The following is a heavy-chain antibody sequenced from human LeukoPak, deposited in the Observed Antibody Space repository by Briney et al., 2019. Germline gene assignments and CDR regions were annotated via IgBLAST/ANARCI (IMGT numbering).Heavy chain of an antibody. CDR1: GFTFSYYS. Sequence: PGGSLRLSCAASGFTFSYYSMNWVRQAPGKGLEWVSSIGSSSSYIYYADSVKGRFTISRDNAKNSLYLQMNSLRAEDTAVYYCARGRNWNYFDYWGQGTLVTVSS. D-gene: IGHD1-1*01. CDR3: ARGRNWNYFDY. CDR2: IGSSSSYI. J-gene: IGHJ4*02. V-gene: IGHV3-21*01.